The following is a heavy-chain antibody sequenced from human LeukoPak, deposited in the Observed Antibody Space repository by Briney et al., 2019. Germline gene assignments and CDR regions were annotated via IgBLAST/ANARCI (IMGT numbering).Heavy chain of an antibody. J-gene: IGHJ5*02. CDR3: ARDLKGFNL. V-gene: IGHV3-7*01. CDR2: IKQDGSQE. Sequence: GGSRRLSCVASGFYFSAYLMSWIRQAPGKGLEWVANIKQDGSQEFYLDSVKGRFTISRDNGNNSLYLHMSRLRVEDTAVYYCARDLKGFNLWGQGALATVSS. CDR1: GFYFSAYL.